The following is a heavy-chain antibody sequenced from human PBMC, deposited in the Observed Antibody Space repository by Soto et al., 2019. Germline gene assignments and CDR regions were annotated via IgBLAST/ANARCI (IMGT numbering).Heavy chain of an antibody. CDR3: ARGRYCLTGSCFPNWFDS. D-gene: IGHD2-15*01. J-gene: IGHJ5*01. V-gene: IGHV4-30-4*01. CDR1: GDSISTVDYF. Sequence: SETLSLTCSVSGDSISTVDYFWAWIRQPPGQALEYIGYIYKSTTTYYNPSFESRVAISLDTSKSQFSLTVTSVTAADTAVYFCARGRYCLTGSCFPNWFDSWGQGTLVTVSS. CDR2: IYKSTTT.